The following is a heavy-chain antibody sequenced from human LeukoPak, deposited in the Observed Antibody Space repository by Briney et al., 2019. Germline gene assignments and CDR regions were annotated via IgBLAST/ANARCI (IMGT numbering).Heavy chain of an antibody. D-gene: IGHD3-22*01. CDR2: INHSGST. Sequence: SETLSLTCAVYGGSFSGYYWSWIRQPPGKGLEWIGEINHSGSTNYNPSLESRVTISVDTSKNQFSLKLSSVTAADTAVYYCARGRYYDSSGYYFYYYYMDVWGKGTTVTVSS. CDR1: GGSFSGYY. J-gene: IGHJ6*03. V-gene: IGHV4-34*01. CDR3: ARGRYYDSSGYYFYYYYMDV.